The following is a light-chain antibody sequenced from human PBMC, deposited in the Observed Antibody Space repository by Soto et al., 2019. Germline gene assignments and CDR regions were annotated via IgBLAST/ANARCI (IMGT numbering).Light chain of an antibody. V-gene: IGLV2-14*03. CDR3: CSYTSTSRYV. CDR2: GVS. CDR1: SSDVGAYNY. J-gene: IGLJ1*01. Sequence: QSVLTQPASVSGSPGQSFTISCTGTSSDVGAYNYVSWYQQHPDNAPKVMIYGVSNRPSGVSNRFSGSKSGSTASLTISGLQAEDEADYYCCSYTSTSRYVFGTGTKLTVL.